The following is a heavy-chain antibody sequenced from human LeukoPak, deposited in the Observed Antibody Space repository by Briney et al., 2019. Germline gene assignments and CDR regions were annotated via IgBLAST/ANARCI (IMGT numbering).Heavy chain of an antibody. V-gene: IGHV3-64*01. J-gene: IGHJ3*02. Sequence: GGSLRLSCVASGFTFSSYAMHWVRQAPGKGLEYVSAISSNGGSTYYENSVKGRFTISRDNSKNTLYLQMGSLRAEDMAVYYCARDLYDSSGLDAFDIWGQGTMVTVSS. CDR3: ARDLYDSSGLDAFDI. D-gene: IGHD3-22*01. CDR2: ISSNGGST. CDR1: GFTFSSYA.